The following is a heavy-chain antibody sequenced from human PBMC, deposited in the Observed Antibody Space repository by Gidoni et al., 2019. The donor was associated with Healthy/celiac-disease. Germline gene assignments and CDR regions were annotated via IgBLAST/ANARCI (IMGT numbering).Heavy chain of an antibody. CDR3: TTGLAMIVVVIPGGAFDI. CDR1: GFTFSNAW. J-gene: IGHJ3*02. D-gene: IGHD3-22*01. V-gene: IGHV3-15*01. CDR2: IKSKTDGGTT. Sequence: EVQLVESGGGLVKPGGSLRLSCAASGFTFSNAWMSWVRQAPGKGLEWVGRIKSKTDGGTTDYAAPVKGRFTISRDDSKNTLYLQMNSLKTEDTAVYYCTTGLAMIVVVIPGGAFDIWGQGTMVTVSS.